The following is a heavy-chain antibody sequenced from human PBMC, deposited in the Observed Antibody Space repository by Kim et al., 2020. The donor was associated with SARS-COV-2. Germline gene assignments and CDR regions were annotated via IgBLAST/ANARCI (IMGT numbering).Heavy chain of an antibody. CDR2: INHSGST. CDR1: GGSFSGYY. V-gene: IGHV4-34*01. J-gene: IGHJ4*02. Sequence: SETLSLTCAVYGGSFSGYYWSWIRQPPGKGLEWIGEINHSGSTNYNPSLKSRVTISVDTSKNQFSLKLSSVTAADTAVYYCARRHYDYIWGSYRQPVYFDYWGQGTLVTVSS. D-gene: IGHD3-16*02. CDR3: ARRHYDYIWGSYRQPVYFDY.